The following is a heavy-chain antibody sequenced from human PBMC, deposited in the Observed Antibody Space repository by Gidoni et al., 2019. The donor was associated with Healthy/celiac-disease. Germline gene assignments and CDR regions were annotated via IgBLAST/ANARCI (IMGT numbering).Heavy chain of an antibody. D-gene: IGHD2-8*02. V-gene: IGHV4-31*03. CDR2: IYYSGST. J-gene: IGHJ5*02. Sequence: QVQLQESGPGLVKPSRPLSLTGTVSGGSISSGGYYWSWIRQHPGKGLEWIGYIYYSGSTYYNPSLKRRVTISVDTSKNQFSLKLSSVTAADTAVYYCARDRGTGGIWWFDPWGQGTLVTVSS. CDR3: ARDRGTGGIWWFDP. CDR1: GGSISSGGYY.